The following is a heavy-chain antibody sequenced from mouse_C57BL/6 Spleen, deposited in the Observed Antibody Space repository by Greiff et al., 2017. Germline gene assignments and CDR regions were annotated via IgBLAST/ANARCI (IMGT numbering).Heavy chain of an antibody. J-gene: IGHJ3*01. D-gene: IGHD2-1*01. Sequence: SGAELVKPGASVKMSCKASGYTFTSYWITWVKQRPGQGLEWIGDIYPGSGSTNYNEKFKSKATLTVDTSSSTAYMQLSSLTSEDSAVYYCARGGNYVFAYWGQGTLVTVSA. CDR2: IYPGSGST. CDR3: ARGGNYVFAY. V-gene: IGHV1-55*01. CDR1: GYTFTSYW.